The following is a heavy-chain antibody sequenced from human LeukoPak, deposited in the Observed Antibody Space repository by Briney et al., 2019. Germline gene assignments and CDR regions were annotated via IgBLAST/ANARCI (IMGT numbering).Heavy chain of an antibody. CDR3: VRDPDALDF. CDR2: ISSRSTTT. V-gene: IGHV3-48*02. J-gene: IGHJ4*02. CDR1: GFTFSSYS. Sequence: GSLRLSCAAFGFTFSSYSMNWVRQAPGKGLEWVSYISSRSTTTYYADSVKGRFTISRDNDKNSLYLQMNSLRDEDTAVYYCVRDPDALDFWGQGTPVTVSS.